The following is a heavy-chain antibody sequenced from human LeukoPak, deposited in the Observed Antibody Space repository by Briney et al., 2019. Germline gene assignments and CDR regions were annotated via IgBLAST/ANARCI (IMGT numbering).Heavy chain of an antibody. J-gene: IGHJ4*02. CDR1: GGSISSSSYY. CDR2: IYYSGST. CDR3: AKRGSNTWSDFDY. Sequence: KASETLSLTCTVSGGSISSSSYYWGWIRQPPGKGLEWIGSIYYSGSTYYNPSLKSRVTISVDTSKNQFSLKLNSVTAADTAVYYCAKRGSNTWSDFDYWGQGTLVTVSS. D-gene: IGHD1-20*01. V-gene: IGHV4-39*07.